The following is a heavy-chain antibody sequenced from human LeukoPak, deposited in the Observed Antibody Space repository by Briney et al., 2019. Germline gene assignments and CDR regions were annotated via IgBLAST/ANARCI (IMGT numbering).Heavy chain of an antibody. CDR2: ISTSGNYI. CDR3: AELGITMIGGV. CDR1: GFTFSNYS. J-gene: IGHJ6*04. D-gene: IGHD3-10*02. Sequence: PGGSLRLSCAASGFTFSNYSMNWVRQAPGQGLEWVSSISTSGNYIYYADSVKGRFTISRDNAKNSLYLQMNSLRAEDTAVYYCAELGITMIGGVWGKGTTVTISS. V-gene: IGHV3-21*01.